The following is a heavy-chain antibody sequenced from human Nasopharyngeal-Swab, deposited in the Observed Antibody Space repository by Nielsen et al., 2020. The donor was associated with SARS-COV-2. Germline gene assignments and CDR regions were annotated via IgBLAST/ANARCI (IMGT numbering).Heavy chain of an antibody. J-gene: IGHJ5*02. D-gene: IGHD3-16*02. Sequence: ASVKVSCKASGYTFTGYYMHWVRHAPGQGLEWMGWINPNSGGTNYAQKFQGRVTMTRDTSISTAYMELSRLRSDDTAVYYCARGGDYVWGSYLWFDPWGQGTLVTVSS. CDR2: INPNSGGT. V-gene: IGHV1-2*02. CDR1: GYTFTGYY. CDR3: ARGGDYVWGSYLWFDP.